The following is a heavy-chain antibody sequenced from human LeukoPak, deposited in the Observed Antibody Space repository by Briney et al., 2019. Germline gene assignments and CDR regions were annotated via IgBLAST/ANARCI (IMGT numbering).Heavy chain of an antibody. V-gene: IGHV4-39*01. Sequence: SETLSLTCTVSGGSISSSSYYWGWIRQPPGKGLEWIGSIYYSGSTYYNPSPKSRVTISVDTSKNQFSLKLSSVTAADTAVYYCARARFFGGDCLFDYWGQGTLVTVSS. D-gene: IGHD2-21*02. CDR2: IYYSGST. J-gene: IGHJ4*02. CDR1: GGSISSSSYY. CDR3: ARARFFGGDCLFDY.